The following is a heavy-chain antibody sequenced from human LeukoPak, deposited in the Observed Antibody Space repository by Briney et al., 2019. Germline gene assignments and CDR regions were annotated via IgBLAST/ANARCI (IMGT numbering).Heavy chain of an antibody. J-gene: IGHJ4*02. CDR3: ARTSSFTLIRGLDQ. CDR2: IDWDDDK. Sequence: SGPALVKPTQALTLTCTFSGFSLSISGMYVTWIRQPPGKALEWLARIDWDDDKYYSTSLKTRLTISKDTSKNQVVLTMTNMDPVDTATYYCARTSSFTLIRGLDQWGQGTLVTVSS. D-gene: IGHD3-10*01. V-gene: IGHV2-70*11. CDR1: GFSLSISGMY.